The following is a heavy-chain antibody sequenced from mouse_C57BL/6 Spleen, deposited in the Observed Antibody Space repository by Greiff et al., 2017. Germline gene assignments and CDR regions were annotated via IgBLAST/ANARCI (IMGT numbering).Heavy chain of an antibody. J-gene: IGHJ3*01. V-gene: IGHV1-81*01. CDR1: GYTFTSYG. Sequence: QVQLQQSGAELARPGASVKLSCKASGYTFTSYGISWVKQRTGQGLEWIGEIYPRSGNTYYNEKFKGKATLTADKSSSTAYMELRSLTSEDSAVYFCARDYGSFSWFAYWGQGTLVTVSA. D-gene: IGHD1-1*01. CDR2: IYPRSGNT. CDR3: ARDYGSFSWFAY.